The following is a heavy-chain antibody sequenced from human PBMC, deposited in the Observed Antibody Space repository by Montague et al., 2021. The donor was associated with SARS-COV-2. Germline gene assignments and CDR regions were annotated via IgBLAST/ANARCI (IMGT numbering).Heavy chain of an antibody. CDR3: AKDRDTRHTTPIDY. J-gene: IGHJ4*02. CDR2: ISFDGSNK. V-gene: IGHV3-30*04. D-gene: IGHD2-15*01. Sequence: SLRLSCAASGFTFSDYAMYWVRQAPGKGLEWVAIISFDGSNKHYAVSVKGRFSISRDNSKNTVFLQMNRLRAEDTAVYYCAKDRDTRHTTPIDYWGQGTLVTVSS. CDR1: GFTFSDYA.